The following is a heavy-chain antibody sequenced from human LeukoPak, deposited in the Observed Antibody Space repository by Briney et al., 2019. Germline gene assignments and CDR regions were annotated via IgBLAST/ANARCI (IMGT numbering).Heavy chain of an antibody. V-gene: IGHV3-9*01. J-gene: IGHJ4*02. CDR3: AKDTVGDFWSGSYSYSFDY. CDR1: GFTFDDYA. D-gene: IGHD3-3*01. CDR2: ISWNSGSI. Sequence: PGGSLRLSCAASGFTFDDYAMHWVRQAPGKGVEWVSGISWNSGSIGYADSVKGRFTISRDNAKNSLYLQMNSLRAEDTALYYCAKDTVGDFWSGSYSYSFDYWGQGTLVTVSS.